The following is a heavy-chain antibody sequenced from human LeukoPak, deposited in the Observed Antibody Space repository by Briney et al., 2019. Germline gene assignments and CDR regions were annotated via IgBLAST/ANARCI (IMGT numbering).Heavy chain of an antibody. D-gene: IGHD6-19*01. J-gene: IGHJ6*02. CDR3: GRHVSNGWDYHYGLDV. Sequence: SETLSLTCTVSGGSVASTGCYWGWIRQSPGKGLEWIGSAYYTGEIYSTPSLKSRLTISVDTSKNQFALTLTSVTAADAAVYYCGRHVSNGWDYHYGLDVWGQGTTVTVSS. V-gene: IGHV4-39*01. CDR1: GGSVASTGCY. CDR2: AYYTGEI.